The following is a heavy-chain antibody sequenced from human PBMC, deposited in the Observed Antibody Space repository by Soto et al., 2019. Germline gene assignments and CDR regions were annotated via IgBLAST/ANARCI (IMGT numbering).Heavy chain of an antibody. CDR3: AKTGGPEWLPNLIY. CDR1: GFTFSSYA. J-gene: IGHJ4*02. Sequence: GGSLRLSCAASGFTFSSYAMSWVRQAPGKGLEWVSAISGSGGSTYYADSVKGRFTISRDNSKNTLYLLMNSLRAEDTAVYYCAKTGGPEWLPNLIYWGQGPLVTVSS. V-gene: IGHV3-23*01. CDR2: ISGSGGST. D-gene: IGHD3-3*01.